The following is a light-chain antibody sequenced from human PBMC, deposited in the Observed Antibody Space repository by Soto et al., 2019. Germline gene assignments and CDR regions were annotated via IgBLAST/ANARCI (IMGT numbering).Light chain of an antibody. V-gene: IGLV1-40*01. CDR2: GNS. Sequence: QSVLTQPPSVSGAPGQRVTISCTGSSSNIGAGYDVHWYQQLPGTAPKLLIYGNSNRPSGVPDRFSGYKSGTSASLAITGLQAEDDADYYCQSYASSLSAWVFGGGTKLTVL. J-gene: IGLJ3*02. CDR3: QSYASSLSAWV. CDR1: SSNIGAGYD.